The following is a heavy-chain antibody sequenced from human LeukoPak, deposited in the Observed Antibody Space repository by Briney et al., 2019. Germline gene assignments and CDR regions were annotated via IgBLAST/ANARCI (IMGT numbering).Heavy chain of an antibody. Sequence: GESLKISCKGSGYSFASYWIGWVRQMPGKGLEWMGIIYPGDSDTRYSPPFQGQVTISADKSISTAYLQWSSLKASDTAMYYCARGLRDCGSTSYYGVNWFDPWGQGTLVTVSS. J-gene: IGHJ5*02. CDR2: IYPGDSDT. V-gene: IGHV5-51*01. CDR3: ARGLRDCGSTSYYGVNWFDP. CDR1: GYSFASYW. D-gene: IGHD2-2*01.